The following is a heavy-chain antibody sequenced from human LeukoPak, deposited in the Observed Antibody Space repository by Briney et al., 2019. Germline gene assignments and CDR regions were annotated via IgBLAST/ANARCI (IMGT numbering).Heavy chain of an antibody. D-gene: IGHD5-24*01. Sequence: GRSLRLSCAASGFTFSSYGMHWVRQAPGKGLEWVAVIWYDGSNKYYADSVKGRFTISRDNSKNTLYLQMNSLRADDTAVYYCAKDRGEMATITFDYWGQGTLVTVSS. J-gene: IGHJ4*02. CDR3: AKDRGEMATITFDY. CDR2: IWYDGSNK. CDR1: GFTFSSYG. V-gene: IGHV3-33*06.